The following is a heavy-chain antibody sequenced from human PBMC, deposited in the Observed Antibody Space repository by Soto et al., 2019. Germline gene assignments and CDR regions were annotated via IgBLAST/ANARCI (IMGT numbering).Heavy chain of an antibody. V-gene: IGHV3-30-3*01. CDR1: GFTFSSYA. Sequence: PGGSLRLSCAASGFTFSSYAMHWVRQAPGKGLEWVAVISSDGSNKYYADSVKGRFTISRDNSKNTLYLQMNSLRGEDTAVYYCARDDRILGATISVESWFDPWGQGTLVTVSS. CDR3: ARDDRILGATISVESWFDP. J-gene: IGHJ5*02. D-gene: IGHD1-26*01. CDR2: ISSDGSNK.